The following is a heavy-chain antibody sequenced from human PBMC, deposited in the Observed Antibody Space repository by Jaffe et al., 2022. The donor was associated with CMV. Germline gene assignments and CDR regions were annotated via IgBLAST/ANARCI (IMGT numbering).Heavy chain of an antibody. V-gene: IGHV1-2*02. CDR2: INPNSGGT. J-gene: IGHJ6*02. CDR3: ARSLSRALGATDHRYYYYYGMDV. D-gene: IGHD1-26*01. CDR1: GYTFTGYY. Sequence: QVQLVQSGAEVKKPGASVKVSCKASGYTFTGYYMHWVRQAPGQGLEWMGWINPNSGGTNYAQKFQGRVTMTRDTSISTAYMELSRLRSDDTAVYYCARSLSRALGATDHRYYYYYGMDVWGQGTTVTVSS.